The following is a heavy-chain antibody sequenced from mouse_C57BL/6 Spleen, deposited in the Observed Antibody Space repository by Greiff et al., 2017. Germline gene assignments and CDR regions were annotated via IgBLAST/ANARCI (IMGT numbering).Heavy chain of an antibody. D-gene: IGHD1-1*01. CDR2: IRNKANGYTT. CDR3: ARSSYYCGSSYFDY. Sequence: EVKLMESGGGLVQPGGSLSLSCAASGFTFTDYYMSWVRQPPGQALEWLGFIRNKANGYTTEYSASVKGRFTISRDNSQSILYLQMNALRAEDSATYYCARSSYYCGSSYFDYWGQGTTLTVSS. CDR1: GFTFTDYY. J-gene: IGHJ2*01. V-gene: IGHV7-3*01.